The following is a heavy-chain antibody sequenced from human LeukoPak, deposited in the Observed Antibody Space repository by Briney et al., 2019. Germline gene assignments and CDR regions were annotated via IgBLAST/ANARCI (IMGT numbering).Heavy chain of an antibody. CDR2: IIPIFGTA. J-gene: IGHJ3*02. CDR1: GGTFSSYA. Sequence: SVKVSCKASGGTFSSYAISWVRQAPGQGLEWMGGIIPIFGTANYAQKFQGRVTITADESTSTAYMELSSLRSEDTAVYYCAGWRGNAVVSAATSDAFDIWGQGTMVTVSS. CDR3: AGWRGNAVVSAATSDAFDI. V-gene: IGHV1-69*13. D-gene: IGHD2-2*01.